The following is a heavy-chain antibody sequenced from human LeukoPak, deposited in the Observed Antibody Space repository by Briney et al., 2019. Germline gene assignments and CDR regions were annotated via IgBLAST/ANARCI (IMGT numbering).Heavy chain of an antibody. J-gene: IGHJ3*02. V-gene: IGHV4-39*07. Sequence: SETLSLTCTVSDGSISTSDYYWGWIRQPPGKGLEWIGSIYYSGSTYYNPSLRGRVTIFVDSSKSQFSLKLTSVTAADTAVYYCAGDGGNNDAFDIWGQGTMVTVSS. CDR3: AGDGGNNDAFDI. CDR1: DGSISTSDYY. CDR2: IYYSGST. D-gene: IGHD4-23*01.